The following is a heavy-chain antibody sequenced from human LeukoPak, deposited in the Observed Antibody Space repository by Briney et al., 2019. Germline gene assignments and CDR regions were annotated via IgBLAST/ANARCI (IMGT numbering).Heavy chain of an antibody. V-gene: IGHV1-24*01. D-gene: IGHD2-21*01. Sequence: GASVKVSCKVTGYTLTELSMHWVRQAPGKGLEWMGGFDPEDGETIYAQKFQGRVTMTGDTSTDTAYMELSSLRSEDTAVYYYATEDVVIVWGQGTLVTVSS. CDR3: ATEDVVIV. CDR1: GYTLTELS. CDR2: FDPEDGET. J-gene: IGHJ4*02.